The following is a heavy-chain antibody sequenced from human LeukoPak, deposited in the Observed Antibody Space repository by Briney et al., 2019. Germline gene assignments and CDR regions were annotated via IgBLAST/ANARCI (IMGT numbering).Heavy chain of an antibody. CDR1: GFTFSSYG. D-gene: IGHD3-9*01. V-gene: IGHV3-23*01. CDR3: AKVSDYDILTGCFDY. Sequence: PGGSLRLSCAASGFTFSSYGMHWVRQAPGKGLEWVSAISGSGGSTYYADSVKGRFTISRDNSKNTLYLQMNSLRAEDTAVYYCAKVSDYDILTGCFDYWGQGTLVTVSS. CDR2: ISGSGGST. J-gene: IGHJ4*02.